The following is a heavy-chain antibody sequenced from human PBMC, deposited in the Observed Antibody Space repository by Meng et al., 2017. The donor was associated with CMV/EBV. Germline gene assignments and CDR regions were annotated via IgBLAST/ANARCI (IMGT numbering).Heavy chain of an antibody. Sequence: GESLKISCAASGFTFINYAMNWVRQAPGKGLEWVSSISSSGGTYYADSGKGRFTISRDTSRNTLYLQMNTLRAEDTAVYCCVGRQYGSGTYWGQGTLVTVSS. CDR1: GFTFINYA. J-gene: IGHJ4*02. CDR3: VGRQYGSGTY. V-gene: IGHV3-23*01. CDR2: ISSSGGT. D-gene: IGHD3-10*01.